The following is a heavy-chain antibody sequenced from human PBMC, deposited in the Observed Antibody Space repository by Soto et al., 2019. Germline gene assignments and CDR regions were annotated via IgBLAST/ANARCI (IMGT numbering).Heavy chain of an antibody. CDR2: IYYSGST. Sequence: QVQLQESGPGLVKPSQTLSLTCTVSGGSISSGDYYWSWIRQPPGKGLEWIGYIYYSGSTYYNPSPKSRVTISVDTSKNQFSLKLSSVTAADTAVYYCARVAATMVRGAMGNYFDYWGQGTLVTVSS. V-gene: IGHV4-30-4*01. J-gene: IGHJ4*02. D-gene: IGHD3-10*01. CDR1: GGSISSGDYY. CDR3: ARVAATMVRGAMGNYFDY.